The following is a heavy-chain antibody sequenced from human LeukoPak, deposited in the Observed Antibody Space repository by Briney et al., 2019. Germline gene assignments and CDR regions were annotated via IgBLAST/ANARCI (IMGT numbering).Heavy chain of an antibody. V-gene: IGHV3-30-3*01. D-gene: IGHD2-2*01. CDR1: GFTFSSYA. Sequence: GGSLRLSCAASGFTFSSYAMHWVRQAPGKGLEWVAVISYDGSNKYYADSVKGRFTISRDNSKNTLYLQMNSLRAEDTAVYYCAKSSAYCSSTSCYEYYYYYYMDVWGKGTTVTVSS. CDR2: ISYDGSNK. J-gene: IGHJ6*03. CDR3: AKSSAYCSSTSCYEYYYYYYMDV.